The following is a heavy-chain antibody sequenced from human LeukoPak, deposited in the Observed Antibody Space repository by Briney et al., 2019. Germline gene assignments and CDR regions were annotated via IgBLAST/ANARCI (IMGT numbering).Heavy chain of an antibody. CDR1: GYTFTSYD. D-gene: IGHD3-22*01. Sequence: ASVKVSCKASGYTFTSYDINWVRQATGQGLEWMGWMNPNSGNTGYAQKFQGRVTITRNTSISTAYMELSSLRSEDTAVYYCARENYYYDSSGRFANDYWGQGTLVTVSS. V-gene: IGHV1-8*03. J-gene: IGHJ4*02. CDR2: MNPNSGNT. CDR3: ARENYYYDSSGRFANDY.